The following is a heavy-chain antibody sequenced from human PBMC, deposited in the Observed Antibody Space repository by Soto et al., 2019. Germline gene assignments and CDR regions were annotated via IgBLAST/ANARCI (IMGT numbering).Heavy chain of an antibody. J-gene: IGHJ6*02. D-gene: IGHD4-4*01. Sequence: PGGSLRLSSAASGFTFSSDSMTWVRQAPGKGLEWVSGISGGGTGTHYADSVKGRFTISRDNSKNTLYLQMNSLRAEDTAVYYCAREGYSNFPPYYNYYGMDVWGQGTTVTVSS. CDR3: AREGYSNFPPYYNYYGMDV. V-gene: IGHV3-23*01. CDR2: ISGGGTGT. CDR1: GFTFSSDS.